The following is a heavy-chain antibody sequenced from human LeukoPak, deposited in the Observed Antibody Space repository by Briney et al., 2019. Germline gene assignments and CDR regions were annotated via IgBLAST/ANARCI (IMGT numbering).Heavy chain of an antibody. D-gene: IGHD6-13*01. V-gene: IGHV1-46*01. CDR1: GYTFTSYD. Sequence: ASVKVSCKASGYTFTSYDINWVRQAPGQGLEWMGIINPSGGSTTYAQKFQGRVTMTRDTSTSTVYMELSSLRSADTAVYYCARSIASAGPDFDYWGQGTLVTVSS. CDR3: ARSIASAGPDFDY. J-gene: IGHJ4*02. CDR2: INPSGGST.